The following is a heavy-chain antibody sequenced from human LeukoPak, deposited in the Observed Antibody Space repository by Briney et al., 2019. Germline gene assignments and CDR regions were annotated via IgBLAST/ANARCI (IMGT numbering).Heavy chain of an antibody. J-gene: IGHJ5*02. CDR1: GGSISSYY. CDR2: IYYSGST. V-gene: IGHV4-59*12. CDR3: ARDGCSSTSCYGHWFDP. Sequence: SETLSLTCTVSGGSISSYYWSWIRQFPGKGLEWIGYIYYSGSTNYSPSLKSRVTISVDTSKNQFSLKLSSVTAADTAVYYCARDGCSSTSCYGHWFDPWGQGTLVTVSS. D-gene: IGHD2-2*01.